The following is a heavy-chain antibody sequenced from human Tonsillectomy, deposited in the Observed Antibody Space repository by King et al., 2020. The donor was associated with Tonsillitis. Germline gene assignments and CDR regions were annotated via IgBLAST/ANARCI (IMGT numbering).Heavy chain of an antibody. J-gene: IGHJ3*02. D-gene: IGHD3-22*01. CDR3: ARNYYDSSGYYAWAFDI. Sequence: VTLKESGPVLVRPTETLTLTCTVSGFSLSNTRMGVSWIRQPPGKALEWLARIFSDDEKSYSTSLKSRLTISKDTSKSQVVLTMTNMDPVDAATYYCARNYYDSSGYYAWAFDIWGKGTMVTVSS. CDR1: GFSLSNTRMG. V-gene: IGHV2-26*01. CDR2: IFSDDEK.